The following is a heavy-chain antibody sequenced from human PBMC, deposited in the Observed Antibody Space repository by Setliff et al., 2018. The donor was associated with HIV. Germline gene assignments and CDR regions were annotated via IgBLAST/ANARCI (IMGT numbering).Heavy chain of an antibody. CDR1: GGSISRGSYS. J-gene: IGHJ4*02. D-gene: IGHD3-10*01. CDR2: ISYTGIT. V-gene: IGHV4-39*07. Sequence: SETLSLTCTVSGGSISRGSYSWGWIRQPPGKGLEWIGSISYTGITNYNPSLKSRVTISIDTSKNQISLKLSSVTAADTAVYYCARGLNYYGSGSYLPLGYWGQGTLVTVSS. CDR3: ARGLNYYGSGSYLPLGY.